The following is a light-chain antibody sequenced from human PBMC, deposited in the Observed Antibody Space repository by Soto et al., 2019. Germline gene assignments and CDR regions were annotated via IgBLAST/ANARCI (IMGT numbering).Light chain of an antibody. CDR2: GAF. J-gene: IGKJ1*01. V-gene: IGKV3-11*01. CDR1: QSVTSY. Sequence: EIVLTKSPATLSFYPGERATLSCRASQSVTSYLAWYQRKPGQAPRLLIYGAFNRATGIPARFRGSGSGTEFTLTINRLQPGDSATYYCERYNSYPWTFGRGTKVDIK. CDR3: ERYNSYPWT.